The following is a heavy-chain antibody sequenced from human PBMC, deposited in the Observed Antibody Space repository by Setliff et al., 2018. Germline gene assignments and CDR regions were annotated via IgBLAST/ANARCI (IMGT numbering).Heavy chain of an antibody. Sequence: GESLKISCKGSGYSFTSYWIGWVRQMPGKGLEWMGIIYPGDSDTGYSPSFQGQVTISADKSISTAYLQWSSLKASDTAMYYCARHVSGLKGDYRVTPDYWGQGTLVTVSS. J-gene: IGHJ4*02. D-gene: IGHD4-17*01. CDR2: IYPGDSDT. V-gene: IGHV5-51*01. CDR1: GYSFTSYW. CDR3: ARHVSGLKGDYRVTPDY.